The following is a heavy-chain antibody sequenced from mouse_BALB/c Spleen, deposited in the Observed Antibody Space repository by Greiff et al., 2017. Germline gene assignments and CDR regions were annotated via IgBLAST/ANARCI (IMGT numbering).Heavy chain of an antibody. D-gene: IGHD2-3*01. J-gene: IGHJ4*01. V-gene: IGHV1S81*02. CDR3: ARGDGYPYAMDY. Sequence: QVQLKQPGAELVKPGASVKLSCKASGYTFTSYWMHWVKQRPGQGLEWIGEINPSNGRTNYNEKFKSKATLTVDKSSSTAYMQLSSLTSEDSAVYYCARGDGYPYAMDYWGQGTSVTVSS. CDR1: GYTFTSYW. CDR2: INPSNGRT.